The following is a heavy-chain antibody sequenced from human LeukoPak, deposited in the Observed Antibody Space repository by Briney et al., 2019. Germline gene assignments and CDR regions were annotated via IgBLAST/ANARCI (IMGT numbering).Heavy chain of an antibody. CDR2: IYSGGST. CDR1: GFTVSSNY. J-gene: IGHJ4*02. V-gene: IGHV3-53*01. CDR3: ARAKPKNMVRGLIMRRESRYYFDY. D-gene: IGHD3-10*01. Sequence: GGSLRLSCAASGFTVSSNYMSWVRQAPGKGLEWVLVIYSGGSTYYADSVKGRFTISRDNSKSTLYIQMNSLRAEDTAVYYCARAKPKNMVRGLIMRRESRYYFDYWGQGTLVTVSS.